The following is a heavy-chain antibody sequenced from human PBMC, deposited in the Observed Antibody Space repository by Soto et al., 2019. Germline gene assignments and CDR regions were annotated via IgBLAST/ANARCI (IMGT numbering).Heavy chain of an antibody. D-gene: IGHD4-17*01. Sequence: AAVMLSFKDSGYIFTSYVISWVGRAPGQGLEWMGWISGYNGKTNYAQKFQGRVNMTTDRSTSTSYMELRSLRSDDTALYYCTRDTRFADYGANHSFDYWG. CDR3: TRDTRFADYGANHSFDY. CDR1: GYIFTSYV. V-gene: IGHV1-18*01. J-gene: IGHJ4*01. CDR2: ISGYNGKT.